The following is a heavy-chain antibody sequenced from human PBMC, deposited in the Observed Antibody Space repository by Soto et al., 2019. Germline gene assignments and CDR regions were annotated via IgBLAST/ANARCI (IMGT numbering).Heavy chain of an antibody. Sequence: EVQLLESGGGLVQPGGSLRLSCAASGFTFSSYAMNWVRQAPGKGLEWVSAIGGSGDSTYYADSVKGRFTISRDNSKNTLYLQMNSLRAEDTALYYCARLGYSYGLRRRGWFDPWGQGTLVTVSS. J-gene: IGHJ5*02. V-gene: IGHV3-23*01. D-gene: IGHD5-18*01. CDR3: ARLGYSYGLRRRGWFDP. CDR2: IGGSGDST. CDR1: GFTFSSYA.